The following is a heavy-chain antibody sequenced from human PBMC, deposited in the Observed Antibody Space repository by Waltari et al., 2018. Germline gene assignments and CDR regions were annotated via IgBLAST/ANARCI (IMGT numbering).Heavy chain of an antibody. CDR3: ARGEYCSGGSCQLDGMDV. V-gene: IGHV3-21*01. J-gene: IGHJ6*02. D-gene: IGHD2-15*01. Sequence: EVQLVESGGGLVKPGGSLRLSCAASGFTFSSYSMNWVRQAPGKGLEWVSSISSSSSYIYYADSVKGRFTISRDNAKNSLYLQMNSLRAEDTAVYYCARGEYCSGGSCQLDGMDVWGQGTTVTVSS. CDR2: ISSSSSYI. CDR1: GFTFSSYS.